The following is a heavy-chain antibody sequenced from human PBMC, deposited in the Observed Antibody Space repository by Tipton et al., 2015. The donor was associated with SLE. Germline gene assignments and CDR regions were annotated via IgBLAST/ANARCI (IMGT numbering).Heavy chain of an antibody. CDR3: ARHDYDDNGYYMHYFDY. CDR2: ISHSGNA. CDR1: GYSISSGHY. J-gene: IGHJ4*02. V-gene: IGHV4-38-2*01. D-gene: IGHD3-22*01. Sequence: TLSLTCAVSGYSISSGHYWGWIRQTPGEGLEWLGSISHSGNAYYNPSLKSRVSMSIDTSENRVFLRLSSVTAADAAVYYCARHDYDDNGYYMHYFDYWGQGTLVTVSS.